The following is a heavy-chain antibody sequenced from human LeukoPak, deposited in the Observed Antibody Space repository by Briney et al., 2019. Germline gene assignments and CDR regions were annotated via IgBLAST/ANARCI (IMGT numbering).Heavy chain of an antibody. D-gene: IGHD5-24*01. J-gene: IGHJ4*02. CDR1: GFTFSNYW. Sequence: GGSLRLSCAASGFTFSNYWMTWVRQAPGKGLEWVSYIASSGSTIYYADSVKGRFTISRDNAKNSLYLQMNSLRVEDTAVYYCARQRRWGFDYWGQGTLVTVSS. CDR3: ARQRRWGFDY. CDR2: IASSGSTI. V-gene: IGHV3-48*04.